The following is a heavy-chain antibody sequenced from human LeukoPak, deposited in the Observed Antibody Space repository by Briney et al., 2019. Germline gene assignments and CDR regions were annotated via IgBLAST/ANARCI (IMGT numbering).Heavy chain of an antibody. V-gene: IGHV3-48*02. Sequence: GGSLRLSCTASGFTFSTYAMNWVRHAPGKGLKWLSYISSSSSTIYYADSVKGRFTISRDNAKNSLSLQMNSLRDEDTAIYYCARDTGDGSYDHWGRGTLVTVSP. CDR3: ARDTGDGSYDH. D-gene: IGHD3-10*01. J-gene: IGHJ5*02. CDR2: ISSSSSTI. CDR1: GFTFSTYA.